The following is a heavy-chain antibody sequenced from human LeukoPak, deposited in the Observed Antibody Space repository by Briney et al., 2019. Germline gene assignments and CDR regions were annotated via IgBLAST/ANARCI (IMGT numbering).Heavy chain of an antibody. CDR1: GFTVTSNY. Sequence: QTGGSLRLSCAASGFTVTSNYMTWVRQAPGKGLEWVSIIYSGGYTDYADSVKGRFTISRDNSKNTLYLQMNSLRAEDTAVYYCARRLEYSGSKGVFDYWGQGTLVTVSS. CDR3: ARRLEYSGSKGVFDY. V-gene: IGHV3-66*01. D-gene: IGHD1-26*01. J-gene: IGHJ4*02. CDR2: IYSGGYT.